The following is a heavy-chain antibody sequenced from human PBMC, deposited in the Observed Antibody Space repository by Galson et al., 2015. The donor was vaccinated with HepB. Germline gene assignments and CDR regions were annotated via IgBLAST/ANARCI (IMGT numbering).Heavy chain of an antibody. CDR1: GFTFSGSA. CDR3: TSLSIAARPY. Sequence: SLRLSCAASGFTFSGSAMHWVRQASGKGLEWVGRIRSKANSYATAYAASVKGRFTISRDDSKNTAYLQMNSLKTEDTAVYYCTSLSIAARPYWGQGTLVTVSS. D-gene: IGHD6-6*01. CDR2: IRSKANSYAT. J-gene: IGHJ4*02. V-gene: IGHV3-73*01.